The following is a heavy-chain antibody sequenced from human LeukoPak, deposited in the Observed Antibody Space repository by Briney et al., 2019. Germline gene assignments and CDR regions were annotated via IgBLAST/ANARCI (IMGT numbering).Heavy chain of an antibody. Sequence: GASVKVSCKASGYTSTGYYMHWVRQAPGQGLEWMGWINPNSGGTNYAQKFQGRVTMTRDTSISAAYMELSRLRSDDTAVYYCARSAGAAAVFDYWGQGTLVTVSS. CDR2: INPNSGGT. J-gene: IGHJ4*02. CDR3: ARSAGAAAVFDY. D-gene: IGHD6-13*01. V-gene: IGHV1-2*02. CDR1: GYTSTGYY.